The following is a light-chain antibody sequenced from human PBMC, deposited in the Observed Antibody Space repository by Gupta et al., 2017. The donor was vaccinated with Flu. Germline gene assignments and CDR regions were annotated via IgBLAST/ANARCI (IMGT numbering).Light chain of an antibody. Sequence: QSALTQPASVSGSPGQSITISCTGTSNDVGGYNFVSWYQQHPGKAPRLLIYEVSNRPAGVSSRFSGSKSGNTASLTISGLQEEDEGNYYCCSYTTSYTLVFGGGTKLTVL. V-gene: IGLV2-14*01. CDR1: SNDVGGYNF. CDR3: CSYTTSYTLV. CDR2: EVS. J-gene: IGLJ3*02.